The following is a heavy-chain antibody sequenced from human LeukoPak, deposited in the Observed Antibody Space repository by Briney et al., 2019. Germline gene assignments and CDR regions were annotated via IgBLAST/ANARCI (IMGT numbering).Heavy chain of an antibody. V-gene: IGHV3-48*02. CDR3: ARGYSSSSPEFDY. J-gene: IGHJ4*02. CDR1: GFLLRSYS. Sequence: GRSLRLSCAASGFLLRSYSMNWVRQAPRKGLEWVSDLSNSRSTIYYADSVKGRFTITRDNTKNSLYLQMNSLRDEDTAVYYCARGYSSSSPEFDYWGQGTLVTVSS. D-gene: IGHD6-6*01. CDR2: LSNSRSTI.